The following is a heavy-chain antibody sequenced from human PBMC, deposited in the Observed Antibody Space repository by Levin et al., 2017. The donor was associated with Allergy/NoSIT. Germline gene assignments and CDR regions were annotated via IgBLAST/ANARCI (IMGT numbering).Heavy chain of an antibody. J-gene: IGHJ4*02. CDR1: GFTFSSYV. CDR3: ARAYSSGSPFDY. CDR2: IWYDGSNK. Sequence: GGSLRLSCAASGFTFSSYVMHWVRQAPGKGLEWLAVIWYDGSNKYYADSVKGRFTISRDNSKNTLYLQMNSLRAEDTAVYYCARAYSSGSPFDYWGQGTLVTVSS. D-gene: IGHD6-19*01. V-gene: IGHV3-33*01.